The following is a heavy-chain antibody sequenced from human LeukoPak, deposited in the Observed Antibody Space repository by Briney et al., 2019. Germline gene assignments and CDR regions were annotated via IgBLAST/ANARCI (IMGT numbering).Heavy chain of an antibody. CDR1: GGSFSGYY. Sequence: SETLSLTCAVYGGSFSGYYWSWIRQPPGKGLEWIGEINHSGSTNYNPSLKSRVTISVDTPKNQFSLKLSSVTAADTAVYYCARVAGYSYGLSPFDYWGQGTLVTVSS. V-gene: IGHV4-34*01. D-gene: IGHD5-18*01. J-gene: IGHJ4*02. CDR2: INHSGST. CDR3: ARVAGYSYGLSPFDY.